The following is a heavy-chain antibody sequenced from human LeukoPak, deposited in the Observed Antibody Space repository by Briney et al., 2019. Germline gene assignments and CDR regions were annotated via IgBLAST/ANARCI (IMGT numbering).Heavy chain of an antibody. V-gene: IGHV3-23*01. CDR1: GFTVSSNY. D-gene: IGHD6-19*01. Sequence: PGGSLRLSCAASGFTVSSNYMSWVRQAPGKGLEWVSAISGSGGSTYYADSVKGRFTISRDNSKNTLYLQMNSLRAEDTAVYYCAKEQWLVSVFDYWGQGTLVTVSS. CDR3: AKEQWLVSVFDY. J-gene: IGHJ4*02. CDR2: ISGSGGST.